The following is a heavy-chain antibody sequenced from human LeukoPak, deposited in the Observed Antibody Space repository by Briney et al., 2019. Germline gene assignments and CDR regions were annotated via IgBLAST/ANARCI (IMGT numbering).Heavy chain of an antibody. J-gene: IGHJ6*03. D-gene: IGHD3-9*01. CDR2: MNPNSGNT. Sequence: ASVKVSCKASGYTFTSYDINWVRQATGQGLEWMGWMNPNSGNTGYAQKFQGRATITRNTSISTAYMELSSLRSEDTAVYYCARAPPLRYFDWSPSVEYYYMDVWGKGTAVTVSS. CDR3: ARAPPLRYFDWSPSVEYYYMDV. V-gene: IGHV1-8*03. CDR1: GYTFTSYD.